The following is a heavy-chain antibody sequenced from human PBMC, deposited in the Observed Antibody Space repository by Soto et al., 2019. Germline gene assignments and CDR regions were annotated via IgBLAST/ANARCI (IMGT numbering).Heavy chain of an antibody. CDR2: TYFRSRWDN. D-gene: IGHD3-22*01. J-gene: IGHJ4*02. Sequence: SRTLSLTCAISGDRVSSNSATWHLLRQSPSRGLEWLGRTYFRSRWDNDYATFVKSRVTINPDTSRNEFSLQLTSATPEDTAVYYCARGTYYHNTRGSYHLDFWGQGTLVTVSS. CDR1: GDRVSSNSAT. V-gene: IGHV6-1*01. CDR3: ARGTYYHNTRGSYHLDF.